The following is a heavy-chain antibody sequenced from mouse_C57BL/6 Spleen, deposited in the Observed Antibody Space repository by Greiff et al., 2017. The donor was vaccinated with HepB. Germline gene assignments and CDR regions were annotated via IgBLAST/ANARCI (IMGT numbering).Heavy chain of an antibody. V-gene: IGHV1S81*02. Sequence: QVQLQQPGAELVKAGASVKMSCKASGYTFTSYWMHWVKQRLGQGLEWFAETNPTNGRTYYNEKFKSKATLTVDKSSSTAYMLLSGPTFEDSAVYYCARIKKIVAHSFSYWGQGTTLTVSS. CDR3: ARIKKIVAHSFSY. D-gene: IGHD1-1*01. CDR1: GYTFTSYW. J-gene: IGHJ2*01. CDR2: TNPTNGRT.